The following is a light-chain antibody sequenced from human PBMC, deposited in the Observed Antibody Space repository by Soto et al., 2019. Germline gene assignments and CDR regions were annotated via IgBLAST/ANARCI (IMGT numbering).Light chain of an antibody. CDR3: HQYNGWPRT. CDR2: DTS. J-gene: IGKJ1*01. V-gene: IGKV3-15*01. CDR1: QNISRS. Sequence: EIVLTQSPATLSLSPGERATLPCRASQNISRSLAWYQQKAGQGPSLLIYDTSNRAGGVPARFSGGGSGTDFTLTITSLESEDFAVYYCHQYNGWPRTFGQGTKVDIK.